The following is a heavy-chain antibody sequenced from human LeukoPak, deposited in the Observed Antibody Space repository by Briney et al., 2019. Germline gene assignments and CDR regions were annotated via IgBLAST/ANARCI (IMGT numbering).Heavy chain of an antibody. CDR1: GFTFRNLW. CDR2: TNQDGSNN. J-gene: IGHJ4*02. D-gene: IGHD2/OR15-2a*01. CDR3: AKYLTRAFDY. V-gene: IGHV3-7*01. Sequence: GESLRLSCAASGFTFRNLWMSWVRQAPGKGLEWVAHTNQDGSNNYYVDSVRGRFTISRDNAKNSLCLQMNSLRAEDTAVYYCAKYLTRAFDYWGQGTLVTVSS.